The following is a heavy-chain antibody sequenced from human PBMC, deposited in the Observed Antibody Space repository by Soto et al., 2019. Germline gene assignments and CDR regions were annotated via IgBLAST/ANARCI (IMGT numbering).Heavy chain of an antibody. CDR2: LSASGGST. J-gene: IGHJ4*02. V-gene: IGHV3-23*01. Sequence: EVQLLESGGGLVQPGGSLRLSCAASGFTFSIYAMNWVRQAPGKGLEWVSALSASGGSTYYADSVKGRFTISRDNSKKTLYLQLDSLRAEDTAVYHCAKSATHAYFDHWGQGTLVNVSS. CDR1: GFTFSIYA. CDR3: AKSATHAYFDH.